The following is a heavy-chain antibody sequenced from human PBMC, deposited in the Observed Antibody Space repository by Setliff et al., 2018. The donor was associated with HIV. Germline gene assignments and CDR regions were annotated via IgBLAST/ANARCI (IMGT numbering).Heavy chain of an antibody. Sequence: PGGSLRLSCAASEFSVSGHYMSWVRQAPGKGLEWVANINRDGSERNYVDSVRGRFTISRDNAKNSLYLQMNRLRVEDTALYYCVRGGADCETDCYWGQGAMVTVSS. D-gene: IGHD2-21*01. J-gene: IGHJ4*02. V-gene: IGHV3-7*01. CDR2: INRDGSER. CDR1: EFSVSGHY. CDR3: VRGGADCETDCY.